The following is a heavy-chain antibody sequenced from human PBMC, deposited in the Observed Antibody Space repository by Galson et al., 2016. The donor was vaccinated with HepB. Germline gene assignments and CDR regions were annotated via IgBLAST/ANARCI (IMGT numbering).Heavy chain of an antibody. V-gene: IGHV3-30*18. CDR3: AKERSNYDYYFDY. J-gene: IGHJ4*02. CDR2: ISSDERDK. Sequence: SLRLSCAASGFNFGGHGMHWVRQAPGRGLEWVAVISSDERDKQYGDSVKGRFTVSRDNSRNTLFLQMNSLRAEDTAVYYCAKERSNYDYYFDYWGQGTLVTVSS. D-gene: IGHD4-11*01. CDR1: GFNFGGHG.